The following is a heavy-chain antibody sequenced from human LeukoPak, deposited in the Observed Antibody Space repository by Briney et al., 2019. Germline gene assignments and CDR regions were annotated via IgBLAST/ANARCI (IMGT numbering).Heavy chain of an antibody. CDR1: GYTFTGYY. D-gene: IGHD6-13*01. Sequence: ASVKVSCKASGYTFTGYYMHWVRQAPGQGLEWMGWINPNSGDTNYAQKFQGRVTMTRDTSISTAYMELSRLRSDDTAVYYCARSPRDSSSWYNWFDPWGQGTLVTVSS. V-gene: IGHV1-2*02. J-gene: IGHJ5*02. CDR3: ARSPRDSSSWYNWFDP. CDR2: INPNSGDT.